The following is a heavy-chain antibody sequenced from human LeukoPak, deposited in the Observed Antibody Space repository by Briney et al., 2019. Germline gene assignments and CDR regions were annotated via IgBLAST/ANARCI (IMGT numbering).Heavy chain of an antibody. CDR2: ISGNGSNT. D-gene: IGHD2-15*01. J-gene: IGHJ5*02. CDR1: GFTLSSYE. V-gene: IGHV3-23*01. CDR3: AKGGSAGGPNWFDP. Sequence: GGSLRLSCAVSGFTLSSYEMKWVRQAPGKGLEWVSAISGNGSNTYYADSVKGRFTISRDTSNNMLFLQMNSLRAGDTAIYYCAKGGSAGGPNWFDPWGQGTLVTVSS.